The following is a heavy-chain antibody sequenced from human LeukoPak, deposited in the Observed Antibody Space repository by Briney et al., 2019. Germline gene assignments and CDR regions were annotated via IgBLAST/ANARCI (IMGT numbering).Heavy chain of an antibody. CDR1: GGSISIYY. V-gene: IGHV4-59*08. Sequence: PSETLSLTCTVSGGSISIYYWNWIRQPPGKGLEWIGYIYYRGSTDYNPSLKSRVTMSVDTSKNQFSLKLSSVTAADTAVYYCARQNYDEVNYYYYGLDVWGQGTTVTVSS. CDR2: IYYRGST. CDR3: ARQNYDEVNYYYYGLDV. D-gene: IGHD3-3*01. J-gene: IGHJ6*02.